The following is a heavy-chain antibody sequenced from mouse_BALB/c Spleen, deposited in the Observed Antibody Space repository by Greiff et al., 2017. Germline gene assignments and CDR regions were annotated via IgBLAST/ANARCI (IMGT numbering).Heavy chain of an antibody. J-gene: IGHJ2*01. CDR3: ARSTVVATGHY. CDR1: GYTFTSYW. CDR2: INPSTGYT. V-gene: IGHV1-7*01. D-gene: IGHD1-1*01. Sequence: QVQLQQSGAELAKPGASVKMSCKASGYTFTSYWMHWVKQRPGQGLEWIGYINPSTGYTEYNQKFKDKATLTADKSSSTAYMQLSSLTSEDSAVYYCARSTVVATGHYWGQGTTLTVSS.